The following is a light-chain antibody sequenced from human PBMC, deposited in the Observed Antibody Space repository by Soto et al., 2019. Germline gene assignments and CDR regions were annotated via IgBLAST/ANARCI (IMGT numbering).Light chain of an antibody. CDR1: QGIRYD. CDR2: AAT. V-gene: IGKV1-6*02. J-gene: IGKJ4*01. CDR3: LQDYTYPLT. Sequence: AIEMTQSPSSLSASVGDRVTITCRASQGIRYDLGWYQQKPGEAPKVLIQAATSLQSGVPSRFGGSGSGTEFTLTISSLQPEDFATYYCLQDYTYPLTFGGGTKVEIK.